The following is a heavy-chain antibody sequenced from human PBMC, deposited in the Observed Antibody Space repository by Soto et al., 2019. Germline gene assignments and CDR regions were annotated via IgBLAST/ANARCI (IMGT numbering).Heavy chain of an antibody. J-gene: IGHJ4*02. Sequence: PGGSLRLSCAASGFTFSSYAMHWVRQAPGKGLEWVAVISYDGSSKYYADSVKGRLTISRDNSKNTLYLQMNSLRAEDTAVYYCARDSYTYGERYYFDYWRQGTLVTVSS. CDR3: ARDSYTYGERYYFDY. CDR2: ISYDGSSK. CDR1: GFTFSSYA. D-gene: IGHD5-18*01. V-gene: IGHV3-30-3*01.